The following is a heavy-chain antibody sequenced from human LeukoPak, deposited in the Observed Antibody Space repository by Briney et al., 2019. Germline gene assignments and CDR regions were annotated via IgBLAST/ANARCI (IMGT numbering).Heavy chain of an antibody. CDR1: GYSISSGYY. J-gene: IGHJ4*02. CDR2: IYHSGST. V-gene: IGHV4-38-2*01. CDR3: ARVIQLWVFSY. D-gene: IGHD5-18*01. Sequence: PSETLSLTCAVSGYSISSGYYWGWIRQPPGKGLEWIGSIYHSGSTYYNPSLKSRVTISVDTSKNQFSLKLSSVTAADTAVYYCARVIQLWVFSYWGQGTLVTVSS.